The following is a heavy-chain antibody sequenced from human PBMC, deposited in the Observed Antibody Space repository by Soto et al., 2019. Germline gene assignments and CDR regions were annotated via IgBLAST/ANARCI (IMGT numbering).Heavy chain of an antibody. V-gene: IGHV1-18*01. CDR1: GYTFTSYG. Sequence: QVQLVQSGAEVKKPGASVKVSCKASGYTFTSYGISWVRQAPGQGLEWMGWISAYNGNTNYAQKLPGRPTMTTVTATSPASMELRRLSSDDTAVYYCASITSTYHIFPGPSTHNPYWGQRPLVTVSP. CDR3: ASITSTYHIFPGPSTHNPY. D-gene: IGHD3-9*01. J-gene: IGHJ4*02. CDR2: ISAYNGNT.